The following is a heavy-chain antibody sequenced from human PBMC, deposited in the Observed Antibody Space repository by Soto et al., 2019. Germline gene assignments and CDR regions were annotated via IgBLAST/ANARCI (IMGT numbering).Heavy chain of an antibody. V-gene: IGHV3-33*01. CDR3: ARDRGADAPIDF. CDR2: IWHDGLKK. Sequence: QVQLVESGGGVVQPERSLILSCVASRFTFSDYGMHWVRQAPGKGLEWVAVIWHDGLKKDYVDSVKGRFTVSRDNSKITLYLQMNGLRVEETATYYCARDRGADAPIDFWGQGTLVTVS. CDR1: RFTFSDYG. J-gene: IGHJ4*02.